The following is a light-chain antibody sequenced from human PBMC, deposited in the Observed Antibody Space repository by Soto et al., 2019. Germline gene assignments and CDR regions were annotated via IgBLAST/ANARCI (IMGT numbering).Light chain of an antibody. J-gene: IGKJ4*01. CDR1: QSINSY. CDR2: GAS. V-gene: IGKV1-39*01. CDR3: QEDYSTRLS. Sequence: DIELTQSPSSLAASVGDRVTITCRASQSINSYLNWYQQKGGKAPKLLIHGASSLQSGVPLRFSASGSGTDVSITIISVPPEDFATYDCQEDYSTRLSLGGGTMVVIK.